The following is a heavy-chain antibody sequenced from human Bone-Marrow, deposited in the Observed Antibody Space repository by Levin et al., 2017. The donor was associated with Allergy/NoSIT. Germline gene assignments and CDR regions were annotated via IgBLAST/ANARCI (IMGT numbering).Heavy chain of an antibody. CDR3: TRQFHDYTSGNF. J-gene: IGHJ3*01. CDR1: GYRFTSYW. CDR2: INPGDSDT. D-gene: IGHD6-19*01. Sequence: GGSLRLSCKGSGYRFTSYWIGWVRQVPGKGLEWMGIINPGDSDTRYSPSFQGQVTISADKSSSTAYLQWSSLRASDTAVYYCTRQFHDYTSGNFWGRGTQVTVSS. V-gene: IGHV5-51*01.